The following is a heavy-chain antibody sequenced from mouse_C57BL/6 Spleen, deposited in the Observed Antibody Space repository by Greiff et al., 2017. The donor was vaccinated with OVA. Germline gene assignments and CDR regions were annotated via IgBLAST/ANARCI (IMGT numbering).Heavy chain of an antibody. CDR2: IYPGSGST. Sequence: QVQLQQSGAELVKPGASVKMSCKASGYTFTSYWINWVKQRPGQGLEWIGDIYPGSGSTNYNEKFKSKATLTVDKSSSTASMQLSSLHSEDSAVYYCSRSGYCGSSRYYCDYWGQGTTLTVSS. J-gene: IGHJ2*01. CDR1: GYTFTSYW. CDR3: SRSGYCGSSRYYCDY. D-gene: IGHD1-1*01. V-gene: IGHV1-55*01.